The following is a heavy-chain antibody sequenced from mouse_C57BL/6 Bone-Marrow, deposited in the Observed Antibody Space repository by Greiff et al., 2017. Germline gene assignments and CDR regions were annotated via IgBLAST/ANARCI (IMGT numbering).Heavy chain of an antibody. V-gene: IGHV1-9*01. J-gene: IGHJ1*03. Sequence: VQLQQSGAELMKPGASVKLSCKASGYTFTGYWIEWVKQRPGHGLEWIGEILPGSGSTNYNEKFKGKATFTADTSSNTAYMQLSSLTTEDSAIYSCARSWLPRDVYWYFDVWGTGTAVTVTS. CDR1: GYTFTGYW. CDR2: ILPGSGST. D-gene: IGHD2-2*01. CDR3: ARSWLPRDVYWYFDV.